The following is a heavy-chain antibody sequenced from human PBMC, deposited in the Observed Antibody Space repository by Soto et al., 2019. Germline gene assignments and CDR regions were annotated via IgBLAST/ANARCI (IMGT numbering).Heavy chain of an antibody. J-gene: IGHJ6*02. V-gene: IGHV3-74*01. CDR2: INSDGSST. D-gene: IGHD3-10*01. Sequence: EVQLVESGGGLVQPGGSLRLSCAASGFTFSSYWMHWVRQAPGKGLVWVSRINSDGSSTSYADSVKGRLTISRDNAKNTLYLQMSSLRAEDTAVYYCARERLPGSSSGYYGMDVWGQGTTVTVSS. CDR1: GFTFSSYW. CDR3: ARERLPGSSSGYYGMDV.